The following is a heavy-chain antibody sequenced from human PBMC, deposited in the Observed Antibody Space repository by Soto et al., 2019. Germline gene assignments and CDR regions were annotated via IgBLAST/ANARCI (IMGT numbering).Heavy chain of an antibody. CDR2: IYTSGST. CDR1: GGSISSGDYY. D-gene: IGHD3-9*01. V-gene: IGHV4-61*02. CDR3: ARDDWNYNYGMDV. Sequence: QVQLQESGPGLVKPSQTLSLTCTVSGGSISSGDYYWSWIRQPPGKGLEWIGRIYTSGSTNYNPSLKSRVTMSVDTSKNQFSLKLSSVTAADTAVYYCARDDWNYNYGMDVWGQGTTVTVSS. J-gene: IGHJ6*02.